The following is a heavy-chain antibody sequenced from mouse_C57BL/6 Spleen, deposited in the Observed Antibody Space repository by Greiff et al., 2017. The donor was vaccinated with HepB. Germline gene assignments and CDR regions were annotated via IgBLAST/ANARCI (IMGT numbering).Heavy chain of an antibody. CDR3: TRDTTVVASPWFAY. J-gene: IGHJ3*01. CDR1: GYTFTSYW. CDR2: IYPGNSDT. D-gene: IGHD1-1*01. V-gene: IGHV1-5*01. Sequence: VQLKQSGTVLARPGASVKMSCKTSGYTFTSYWMHWVKQRPGQGLEWIGAIYPGNSDTSYNQKFKGKAKLTAVTSASTAYMELSSLTNEDSAVYYCTRDTTVVASPWFAYWGQGTLVTVSA.